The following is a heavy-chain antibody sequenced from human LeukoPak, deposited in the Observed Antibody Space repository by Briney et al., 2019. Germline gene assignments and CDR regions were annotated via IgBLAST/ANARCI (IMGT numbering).Heavy chain of an antibody. D-gene: IGHD3-22*01. CDR1: GFTFDDYA. CDR3: AKALPPKDYYDSSGPPRGYFQH. Sequence: GRSLRLSCAASGFTFDDYAMHWVRQAPGKGLEWVSGISWNSGSIGYADSVKGRFTISRDNAKNSLYLQMNSLRAEDTALYYCAKALPPKDYYDSSGPPRGYFQHRGQGTLVTVST. CDR2: ISWNSGSI. V-gene: IGHV3-9*01. J-gene: IGHJ1*01.